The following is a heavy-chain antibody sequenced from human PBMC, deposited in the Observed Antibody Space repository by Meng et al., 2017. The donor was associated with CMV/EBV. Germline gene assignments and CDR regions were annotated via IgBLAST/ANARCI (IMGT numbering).Heavy chain of an antibody. CDR3: VTWLWFGELSGYYFDY. CDR1: GGSISSSRYY. D-gene: IGHD3-10*01. Sequence: LTLQDAGQGLVKPSETLYLTCTVSGGSISSSRYYWGWIRQPPGKGLEWIGSIYYSGSTYYNPSLKSRVTISVDTSKNQFSLKLSSVTAADTAVYYCVTWLWFGELSGYYFDYWVQGTLVTVSS. CDR2: IYYSGST. J-gene: IGHJ4*02. V-gene: IGHV4-39*07.